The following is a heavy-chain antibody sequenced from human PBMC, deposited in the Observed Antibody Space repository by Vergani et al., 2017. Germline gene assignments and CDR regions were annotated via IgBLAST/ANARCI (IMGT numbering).Heavy chain of an antibody. D-gene: IGHD4/OR15-4a*01. J-gene: IGHJ4*02. V-gene: IGHV4-59*01. Sequence: QVQLQESGPGLVKPSETLSLTCTVSGGSISSYYWSWIRQPPGKGLEWIGYIYYSGSTNYNPSLKSRVTISVDTSKNQFSLKLSFVTAADTAVYYCARGVASGGRWDGASFDYWGQGTLVTVSS. CDR1: GGSISSYY. CDR2: IYYSGST. CDR3: ARGVASGGRWDGASFDY.